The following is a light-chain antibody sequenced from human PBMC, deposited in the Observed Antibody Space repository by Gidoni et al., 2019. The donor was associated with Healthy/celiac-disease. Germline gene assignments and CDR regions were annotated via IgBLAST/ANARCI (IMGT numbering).Light chain of an antibody. CDR3: SSYTSSSTLKV. CDR2: EVR. J-gene: IGLJ2*01. V-gene: IGLV2-14*01. Sequence: QSSLTQPSSVSGSPGPSITISCTGTSSYVGGYNYFSWYQQHPGKAPKLMIYEVRHRPSGVSKRFSGSKSGNTASLTISGLQAEDEADYYCSSYTSSSTLKVFGGGTKLTVL. CDR1: SSYVGGYNY.